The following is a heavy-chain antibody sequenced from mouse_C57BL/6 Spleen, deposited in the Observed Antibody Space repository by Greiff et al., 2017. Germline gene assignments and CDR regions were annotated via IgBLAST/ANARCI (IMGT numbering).Heavy chain of an antibody. J-gene: IGHJ2*01. V-gene: IGHV1-19*01. D-gene: IGHD1-1*01. CDR3: ASRGTVVAHFDY. Sequence: EVQLQQSGPVLVKPGASVKMSCKASGYTFTDYYMNWVKQSHGKSLEWIGVINPYNGGTSYNQKFKGKATLTVDKSSSTAYMELNSLTSEDSAVYYWASRGTVVAHFDYWGQGTTLTVSS. CDR2: INPYNGGT. CDR1: GYTFTDYY.